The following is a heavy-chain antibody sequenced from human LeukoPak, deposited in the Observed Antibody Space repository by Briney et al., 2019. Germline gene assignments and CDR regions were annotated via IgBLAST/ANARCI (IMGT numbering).Heavy chain of an antibody. D-gene: IGHD3-16*01. V-gene: IGHV4-59*08. Sequence: KPSETLSLTCNVSGGSISSYYWSWIRQPTGKGLEWIGYIHYSGSTNYNPSLKSRVTTSVDTSKNQFSLKLSSVTAADTAVYYCACLEGDYWGQGTLVTVSS. J-gene: IGHJ4*02. CDR3: ACLEGDY. CDR2: IHYSGST. CDR1: GGSISSYY.